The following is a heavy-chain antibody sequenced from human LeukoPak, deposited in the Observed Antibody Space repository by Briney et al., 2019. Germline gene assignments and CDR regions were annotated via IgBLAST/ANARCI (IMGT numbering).Heavy chain of an antibody. CDR3: ARHSREYYYDSSGYSQVYWYFDL. CDR1: GVSISSSNSY. D-gene: IGHD3-22*01. CDR2: IYYTGNT. Sequence: SETLSLTCTVSGVSISSSNSYWGWIRQPPGKGLEWIGSIYYTGNTYYNASLKSRVTISIDTSKNQISLRLTSVTAADTAVYYCARHSREYYYDSSGYSQVYWYFDLWGRGTLVTVSS. V-gene: IGHV4-39*01. J-gene: IGHJ2*01.